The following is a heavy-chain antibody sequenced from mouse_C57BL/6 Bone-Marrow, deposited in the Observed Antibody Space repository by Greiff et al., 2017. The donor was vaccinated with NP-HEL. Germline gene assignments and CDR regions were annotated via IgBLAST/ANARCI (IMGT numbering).Heavy chain of an antibody. D-gene: IGHD1-1*01. V-gene: IGHV1-7*01. CDR2: INPSSGYT. CDR3: AIIYYPYAMDY. CDR1: GYTFTSYW. J-gene: IGHJ4*01. Sequence: QVQLQQSGAELAKPGASVKLSCKASGYTFTSYWMHWVKQRPGQGLEWIGYINPSSGYTKYNQKFKDKATLTADKSSSTAYMQLSSLTSEDSAVYYCAIIYYPYAMDYWGQGTSVTVSS.